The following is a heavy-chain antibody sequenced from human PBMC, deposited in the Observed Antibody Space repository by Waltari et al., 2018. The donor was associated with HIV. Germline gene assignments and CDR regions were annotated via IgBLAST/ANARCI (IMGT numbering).Heavy chain of an antibody. J-gene: IGHJ4*02. V-gene: IGHV1-2*02. CDR1: GYTFTGYY. CDR2: INPSSGGT. D-gene: IGHD3-22*01. Sequence: QVQLVQSGAEVKKPGASVKVSCKASGYTFTGYYMHWVRQAPGQGLEWMGWINPSSGGTNYAQKFQGRFTMPRDTSITTAYMEVSRLRSDDTAVYYCARVPYYYDTSAYPDYWGQGTLVTVSS. CDR3: ARVPYYYDTSAYPDY.